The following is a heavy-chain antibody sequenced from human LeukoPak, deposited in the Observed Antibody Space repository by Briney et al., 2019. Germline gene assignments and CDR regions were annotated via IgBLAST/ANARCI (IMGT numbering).Heavy chain of an antibody. CDR1: GYTFSSYG. Sequence: PQASVKVSCKASGYTFSSYGISWVRQAPGQGLEWMGWISAYNGNTNYAQKLQGRVTMTTDTSTSTAYMELRSLRSDDTAVYYCTRHTSPTFDYWGQGTLVTVSS. V-gene: IGHV1-18*01. J-gene: IGHJ4*02. CDR2: ISAYNGNT. D-gene: IGHD2-2*01. CDR3: TRHTSPTFDY.